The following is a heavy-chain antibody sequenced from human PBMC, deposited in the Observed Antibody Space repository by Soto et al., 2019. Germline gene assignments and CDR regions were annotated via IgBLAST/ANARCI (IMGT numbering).Heavy chain of an antibody. Sequence: QVQLVQSGAEVKKPGSSVKVSCKASGGTFSSYAISWVRQAPGQGLEWMGGIIPIFGTADYAQKFQGRVTITADESTSTGNMELSSPRSEDTAVYYCASHYDSSGYYYRGLDYWGQGTLVTVSS. CDR3: ASHYDSSGYYYRGLDY. D-gene: IGHD3-22*01. J-gene: IGHJ4*02. CDR2: IIPIFGTA. V-gene: IGHV1-69*12. CDR1: GGTFSSYA.